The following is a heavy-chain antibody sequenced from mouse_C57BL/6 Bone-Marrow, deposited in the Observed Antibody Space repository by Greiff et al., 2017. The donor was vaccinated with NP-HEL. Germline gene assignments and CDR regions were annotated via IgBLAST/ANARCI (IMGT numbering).Heavy chain of an antibody. Sequence: VQLQQPGTELVKPGASVKLSCKASGYTFTSYWMHWVKQRPGQGLEWIGNINPSNGGTKYNEKFKSKATMTVDKSSSTAYMPLSSLTSEDSSVYYCASRGSSSWFAYWGQGTLVTVSA. D-gene: IGHD1-1*01. CDR3: ASRGSSSWFAY. CDR2: INPSNGGT. J-gene: IGHJ3*01. V-gene: IGHV1-53*01. CDR1: GYTFTSYW.